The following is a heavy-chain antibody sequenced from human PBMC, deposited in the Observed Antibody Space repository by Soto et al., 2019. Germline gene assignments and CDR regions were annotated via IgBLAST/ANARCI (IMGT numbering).Heavy chain of an antibody. Sequence: QVQLVQSGAEEKKPGASVKVSCKASGYTFTSYAMHWVRQAPGQRLEWMGWINAGNGNTKYSQKFQGRVTITRDTSASTAYMELSSLRSEDTTVYYCARAPSWGDSDLWGRGTRFTFSS. CDR2: INAGNGNT. CDR1: GYTFTSYA. V-gene: IGHV1-3*05. CDR3: ARAPSWGDSDL. J-gene: IGHJ2*01. D-gene: IGHD3-16*01.